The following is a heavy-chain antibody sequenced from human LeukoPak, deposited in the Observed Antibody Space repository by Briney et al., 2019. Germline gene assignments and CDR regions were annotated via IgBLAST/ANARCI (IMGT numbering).Heavy chain of an antibody. Sequence: PSETLSLTCAVYGGSFSGYYWSWIRQPPGKGLEWIGEINHSGSTNYNPSLKSRVTISVDTSKNQFSLNLRSVTAADTAVYYCARDLCSSSWYGQGCRWFDPWGQGTLVTVSS. J-gene: IGHJ5*02. V-gene: IGHV4-34*01. CDR1: GGSFSGYY. CDR2: INHSGST. D-gene: IGHD6-13*01. CDR3: ARDLCSSSWYGQGCRWFDP.